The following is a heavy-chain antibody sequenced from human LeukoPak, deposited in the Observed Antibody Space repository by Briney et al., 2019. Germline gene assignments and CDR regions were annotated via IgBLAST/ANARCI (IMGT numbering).Heavy chain of an antibody. CDR2: IKEDGSEK. V-gene: IGHV3-7*01. D-gene: IGHD2-15*01. CDR3: ARRGWQFDS. Sequence: PGGSLRLSCEASGIMFKNYWMSWVRQAPGKGLEWVANIKEDGSEKNYVDSVEGRFTIPRDNARNFLYLQMNSLRAEDTAVYYCARRGWQFDSWGQRTLVAVSS. J-gene: IGHJ4*02. CDR1: GIMFKNYW.